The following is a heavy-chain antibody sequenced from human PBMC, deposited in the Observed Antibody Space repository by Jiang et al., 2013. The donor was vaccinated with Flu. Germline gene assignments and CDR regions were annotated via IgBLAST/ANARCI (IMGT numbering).Heavy chain of an antibody. Sequence: GPGLVKPSETLSLTCNVSRGSISSSSYYWGWIRQPPGKGLEWIGSIYYTGSTYYKPSLKSRVTISVDRSKNQLSLKLTSVTAADTAVYFCARLETIALLWALDIWGQGRMVTVSS. V-gene: IGHV4-39*01. D-gene: IGHD3-10*01. CDR3: ARLETIALLWALDI. CDR1: RGSISSSSYY. J-gene: IGHJ3*02. CDR2: IYYTGST.